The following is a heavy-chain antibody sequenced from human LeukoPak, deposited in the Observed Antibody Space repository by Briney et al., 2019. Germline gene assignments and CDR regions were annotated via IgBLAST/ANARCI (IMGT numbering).Heavy chain of an antibody. CDR1: GYTFTSYG. Sequence: GSVKVSCKASGYTFTSYGISWVRQAPGQGLEWMGWISAYNGNTNYAQKLQGRVTMTTDTSTSTAYMELRSLRSDDTAVYYCAILGYCSGGSCYSDTYFDYWGQGTLVTVSS. CDR3: AILGYCSGGSCYSDTYFDY. D-gene: IGHD2-15*01. CDR2: ISAYNGNT. V-gene: IGHV1-18*01. J-gene: IGHJ4*02.